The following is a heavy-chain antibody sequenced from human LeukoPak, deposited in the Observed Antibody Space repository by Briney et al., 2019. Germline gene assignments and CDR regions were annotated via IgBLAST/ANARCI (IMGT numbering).Heavy chain of an antibody. Sequence: GGSLRLSCAASGFTFSSYWMHWVRQGPGKGLVWVSRINSDGTSTSYADSVKGRFTISRDNAKNSLYLQMNSLRAEDTAVYYCARDGYYDSSGWFDPWGQGTLVTVSS. V-gene: IGHV3-74*01. CDR3: ARDGYYDSSGWFDP. D-gene: IGHD3-22*01. CDR2: INSDGTST. J-gene: IGHJ5*02. CDR1: GFTFSSYW.